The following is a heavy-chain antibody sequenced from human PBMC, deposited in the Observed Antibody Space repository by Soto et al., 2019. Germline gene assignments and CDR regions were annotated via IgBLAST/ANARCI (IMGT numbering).Heavy chain of an antibody. CDR1: GFTFSSYG. J-gene: IGHJ3*02. CDR2: IWYDGSNK. CDR3: ARDLKDFWSGIGAFDI. D-gene: IGHD3-3*01. Sequence: QVQLVESGGGVVQPGRSLRLSCAASGFTFSSYGMHWVRQAPGKGLEWVAIIWYDGSNKYYADSVKGRFTISRDNSKNTLYLQMNSLRAEDTAVYYCARDLKDFWSGIGAFDIWCQGTMVTVSS. V-gene: IGHV3-33*01.